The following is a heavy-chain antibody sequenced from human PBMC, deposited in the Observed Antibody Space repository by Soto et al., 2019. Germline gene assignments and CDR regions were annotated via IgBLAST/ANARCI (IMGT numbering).Heavy chain of an antibody. D-gene: IGHD3-22*01. CDR1: GFTFRDYP. J-gene: IGHJ4*02. V-gene: IGHV3-30*18. CDR3: VKVTARLQSMKVLDY. CDR2: LSYDGTDV. Sequence: QVQLVESGGGVVQPGRSLRLSCIASGFTFRDYPIHWVRQAPCKGLEWVSVLSYDGTDVYYADSVKGRFTISIATSKRTVYMQRDRLRGEETAVYYCVKVTARLQSMKVLDYWGQGTLLTVPS.